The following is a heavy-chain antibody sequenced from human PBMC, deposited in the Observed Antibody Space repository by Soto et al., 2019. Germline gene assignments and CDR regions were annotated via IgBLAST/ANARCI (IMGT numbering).Heavy chain of an antibody. CDR2: IIPIFGTA. CDR3: ARATLGSGSYYGAPPYYYYGMDV. CDR1: GGTFSSYA. D-gene: IGHD3-10*01. V-gene: IGHV1-69*01. J-gene: IGHJ6*02. Sequence: QVQLVQSGAEVKKPGSSVKVSCKASGGTFSSYAISWVRQAPGQGLEWMGGIIPIFGTANYAQKFQGRVTITADESTSTAYMELSSMRSEYTAVYYCARATLGSGSYYGAPPYYYYGMDVWCQGTTVTVSS.